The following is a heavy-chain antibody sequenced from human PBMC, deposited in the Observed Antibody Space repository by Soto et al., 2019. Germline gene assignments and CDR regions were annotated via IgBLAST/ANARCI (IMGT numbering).Heavy chain of an antibody. V-gene: IGHV4-34*01. CDR1: GGSFSGYY. J-gene: IGHJ5*02. CDR2: INHSGST. Sequence: SETLSLTCAVYGGSFSGYYWSWIRQPPGKGLEWIGEINHSGSTNYNPSLKSRVTISVDTSKNQFSLKLSSVTAADTAVYYCARTLFWSGYYTNWFDPWGQGTLVTVSS. CDR3: ARTLFWSGYYTNWFDP. D-gene: IGHD3-3*01.